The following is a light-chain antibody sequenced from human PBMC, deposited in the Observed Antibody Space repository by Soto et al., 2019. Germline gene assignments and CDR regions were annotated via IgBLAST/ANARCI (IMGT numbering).Light chain of an antibody. Sequence: DFPMTQSLSSMSASAGDSVPITCRATQSISKYLDWYQQKPGKAPNLLIYSASTWQSGVPSRFSGSGSGTDFTLTISSLQSEDFATYYCQQAYNSPRTFGQGTKVDIK. CDR3: QQAYNSPRT. CDR1: QSISKY. V-gene: IGKV1-39*01. CDR2: SAS. J-gene: IGKJ1*01.